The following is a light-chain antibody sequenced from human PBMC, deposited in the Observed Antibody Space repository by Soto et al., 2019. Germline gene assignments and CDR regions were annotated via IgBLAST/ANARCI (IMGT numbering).Light chain of an antibody. CDR2: DVS. CDR3: SSYTTSNTLYV. J-gene: IGLJ1*01. Sequence: QSALTQPASVSGSPGQSITISCTGTSSDVGNYNYVSWYQQHPGKAPKLIIYDVSNRPSGVSNRFSGSKSGNTASLTISGLQAEDEADYYCSSYTTSNTLYVFGTGTRSPS. CDR1: SSDVGNYNY. V-gene: IGLV2-14*01.